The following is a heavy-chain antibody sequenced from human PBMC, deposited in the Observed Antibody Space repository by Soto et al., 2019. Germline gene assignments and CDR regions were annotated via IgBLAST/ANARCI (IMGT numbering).Heavy chain of an antibody. D-gene: IGHD1-20*01. CDR1: GYKFTDYY. CDR2: VNPKRGDA. V-gene: IGHV1-2*04. J-gene: IGHJ2*01. CDR3: ARDPGIPGRYWYFDL. Sequence: QVLLVHSGAEVKKPGASVKVSCKASGYKFTDYYIHWVRQAPGQGLEWMGWVNPKRGDAVYAQKFQGWVTMPRDTATTTAYLEVNRLKSDDTAIYYCARDPGIPGRYWYFDLWGRGTLVTVSS.